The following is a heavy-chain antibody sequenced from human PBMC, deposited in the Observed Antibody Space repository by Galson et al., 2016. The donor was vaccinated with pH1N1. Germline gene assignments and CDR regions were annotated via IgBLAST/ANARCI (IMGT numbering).Heavy chain of an antibody. CDR3: ARATNYYDNWFDP. CDR1: GGPLSSYA. Sequence: SVKVSCKASGGPLSSYATGWVRQAPGQGPEWMGGIIPIFGTTKYAQKFQGRVTITADESTDTAYVELNSLTSEDTAVYYCARATNYYDNWFDPWGQGTLVTVSS. CDR2: IIPIFGTT. J-gene: IGHJ5*02. V-gene: IGHV1-69*13. D-gene: IGHD3-10*01.